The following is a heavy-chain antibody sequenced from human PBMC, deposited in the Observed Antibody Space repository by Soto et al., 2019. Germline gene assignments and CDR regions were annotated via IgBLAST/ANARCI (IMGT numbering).Heavy chain of an antibody. J-gene: IGHJ4*02. CDR2: ISSSLGHT. CDR3: AASWNFCLNF. V-gene: IGHV3-11*03. Sequence: GGSLRLSCAGSGFDFSDFHISWVRQAPGKGLEWISYISSSLGHTDYADSVKGRFTISRDNAKSSVFLEMSDLRSDDTAVYYCAASWNFCLNFWGQGPLVTVSS. D-gene: IGHD1-7*01. CDR1: GFDFSDFH.